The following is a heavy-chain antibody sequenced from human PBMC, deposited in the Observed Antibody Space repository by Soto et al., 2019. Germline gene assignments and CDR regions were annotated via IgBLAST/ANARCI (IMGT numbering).Heavy chain of an antibody. CDR1: GFTFSSYG. CDR2: IWYDGSNK. D-gene: IGHD3-3*01. Sequence: QVQLVESGGGVVQPGRSLRLSCAASGFTFSSYGMHWVRQAPGKGLEWVAVIWYDGSNKYYADSVKGRFTISRDNSKNTLYLQMNSLRAEDTAVYYCARDKFKGGWGGYYTGIDFDPWGQGTLVTVSS. CDR3: ARDKFKGGWGGYYTGIDFDP. V-gene: IGHV3-33*01. J-gene: IGHJ5*02.